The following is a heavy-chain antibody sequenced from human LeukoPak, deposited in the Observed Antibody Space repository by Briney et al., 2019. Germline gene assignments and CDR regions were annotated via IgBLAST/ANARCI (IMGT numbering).Heavy chain of an antibody. Sequence: SVKVSCKASGGTFSSYAISWVRQAPGQGLEWMRRIIPILGMANYAQKFQGRVTITADKSTSTAYMELSSLRSEDTAVYYCARDYGDYESHAFDIWGQGTMVTVSS. J-gene: IGHJ3*02. CDR3: ARDYGDYESHAFDI. CDR2: IIPILGMA. CDR1: GGTFSSYA. V-gene: IGHV1-69*04. D-gene: IGHD4-17*01.